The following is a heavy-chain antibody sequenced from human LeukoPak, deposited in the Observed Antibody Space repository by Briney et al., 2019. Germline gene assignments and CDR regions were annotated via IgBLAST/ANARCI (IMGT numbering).Heavy chain of an antibody. Sequence: GGSLRLSCLASGFSFRRYEMNWVRQAPGKGLEWIAYITTTGDRIQYADSVKGRFTISRDNAKNSLYLQMNSLRAEDTAVYYCARDIDSSGYYFDYWGQGTLVTVSS. D-gene: IGHD3-22*01. CDR3: ARDIDSSGYYFDY. V-gene: IGHV3-48*03. J-gene: IGHJ4*02. CDR1: GFSFRRYE. CDR2: ITTTGDRI.